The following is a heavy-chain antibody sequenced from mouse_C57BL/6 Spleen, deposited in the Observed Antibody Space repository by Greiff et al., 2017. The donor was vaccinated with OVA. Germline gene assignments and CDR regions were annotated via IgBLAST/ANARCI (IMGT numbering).Heavy chain of an antibody. D-gene: IGHD1-1*01. CDR3: ALITTVVANFDY. V-gene: IGHV1-50*01. J-gene: IGHJ2*01. Sequence: VQLQQPGAELVKPGASVKLSCKASGYTFTSYWMQWVKQRPGQGLAWIGEIDPSDSYTNYNQKFKGKATLTVDTSSSTAYMQLSSLTSEDSAVYYCALITTVVANFDYWGQGTTLTVSS. CDR1: GYTFTSYW. CDR2: IDPSDSYT.